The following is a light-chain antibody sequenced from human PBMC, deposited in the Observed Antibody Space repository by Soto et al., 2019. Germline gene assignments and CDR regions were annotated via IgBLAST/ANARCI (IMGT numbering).Light chain of an antibody. CDR1: SSDVGGYNY. CDR2: EVS. Sequence: QSALTQPASVSVSPGQSITISCTGTSSDVGGYNYVSWYQQHPGKAPKLMISEVSNRPSGVSNRFSGSKSGNTASLTISGLQAEDGADYYCSSYTSSSTYVFGTGTKVTVL. CDR3: SSYTSSSTYV. V-gene: IGLV2-14*01. J-gene: IGLJ1*01.